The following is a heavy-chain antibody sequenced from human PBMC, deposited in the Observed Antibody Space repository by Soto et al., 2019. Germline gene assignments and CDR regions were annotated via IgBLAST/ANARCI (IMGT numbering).Heavy chain of an antibody. CDR1: GVSVSSGSFY. CDR3: ARGATVTQYDY. CDR2: GSYSGTT. D-gene: IGHD4-17*01. J-gene: IGHJ4*02. V-gene: IGHV4-61*01. Sequence: QVQLQESGPGLVKPSETLSLTCTVSGVSVSSGSFYWAWIRQPPGKGLEWIGYGSYSGTTNYKPSLKSRVTISVDTSRSQISLKVSSLTAADTAVYYCARGATVTQYDYWGQGTLGTVSS.